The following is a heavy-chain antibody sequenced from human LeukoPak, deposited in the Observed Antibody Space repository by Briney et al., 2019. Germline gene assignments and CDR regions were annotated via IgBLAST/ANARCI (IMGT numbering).Heavy chain of an antibody. CDR1: GGTFSSYA. J-gene: IGHJ4*02. CDR3: ARSRYSGSYIGNFDY. Sequence: SVKVSCKASGGTFSSYAISWVRQAPGQGLEWMGGIIPIFGTANYAQKFQGRVTITTDESTSTAYMELSSLRSEDTAVYYCARSRYSGSYIGNFDYWGQGTLVTVSS. V-gene: IGHV1-69*05. CDR2: IIPIFGTA. D-gene: IGHD1-26*01.